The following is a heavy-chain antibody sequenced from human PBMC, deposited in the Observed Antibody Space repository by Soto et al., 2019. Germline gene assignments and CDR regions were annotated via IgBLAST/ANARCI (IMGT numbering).Heavy chain of an antibody. CDR2: IDPSDSYT. D-gene: IGHD2-2*01. CDR1: GYSFTSYW. V-gene: IGHV5-10-1*01. CDR3: ASLVVPAAHYGMDV. J-gene: IGHJ6*02. Sequence: GEALKISCKGSGYSFTSYWISWVRQMPGKGLEWMGRIDPSDSYTNYSPSFQGHVTISADKSISTAYLQWSSLKASDTAMYYCASLVVPAAHYGMDVSGQGTTVPVSS.